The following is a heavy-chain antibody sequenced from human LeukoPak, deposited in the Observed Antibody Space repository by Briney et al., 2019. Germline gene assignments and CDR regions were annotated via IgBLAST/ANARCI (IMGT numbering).Heavy chain of an antibody. CDR3: ARASPGRGHSYGYGYYYYGMDV. Sequence: SETLSLTCTVSGGSISIYYWSWIRQPPGKGLEWIGYIYYSGSTNYNPSLKSRVTISVDTSKNQFSLKLSSVTAADTAVYYCARASPGRGHSYGYGYYYYGMDVWGQGTTVTVSS. D-gene: IGHD5-18*01. CDR2: IYYSGST. J-gene: IGHJ6*02. V-gene: IGHV4-59*01. CDR1: GGSISIYY.